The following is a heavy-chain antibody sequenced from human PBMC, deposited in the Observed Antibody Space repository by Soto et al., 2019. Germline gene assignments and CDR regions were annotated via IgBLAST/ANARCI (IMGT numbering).Heavy chain of an antibody. D-gene: IGHD3-22*01. J-gene: IGHJ5*01. V-gene: IGHV4-59*11. CDR2: IFHSGIT. Sequence: XETLCLTCTISGDSFSNHYWTWIRQSPGKGLEWIGYIFHSGITDYNPSVKSRVTISIDKSRNLFSLNLTSVTAADTAVYYCARDRYFYDSRGYYRTLDSWGQGTLVTVSS. CDR1: GDSFSNHY. CDR3: ARDRYFYDSRGYYRTLDS.